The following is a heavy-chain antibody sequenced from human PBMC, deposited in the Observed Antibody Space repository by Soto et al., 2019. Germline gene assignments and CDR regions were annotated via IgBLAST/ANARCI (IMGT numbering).Heavy chain of an antibody. CDR3: ARHNRGYAHKLYYYYYYMDV. CDR1: GYSFTSYW. Sequence: VESLKISCKGSGYSFTSYWIGWVRQMPGKGLEWMGIIYPGDSDTRYSPSFQGQVTISADKSISTAYLQWSSLKASDTAMYYCARHNRGYAHKLYYYYYYMDVWGKGTTVTVSS. J-gene: IGHJ6*03. CDR2: IYPGDSDT. D-gene: IGHD5-12*01. V-gene: IGHV5-51*01.